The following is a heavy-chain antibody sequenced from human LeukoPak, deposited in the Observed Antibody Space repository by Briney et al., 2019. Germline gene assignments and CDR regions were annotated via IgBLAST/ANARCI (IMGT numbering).Heavy chain of an antibody. CDR2: INSDGGST. D-gene: IGHD1-26*01. Sequence: GGSLRLSCAASGFTFSTYAMNWVRQAPGKGLVWVSRINSDGGSTSYADSVKGRFTISRDNAKNTLYLQMNTLRAEDTAVYYCARDRTNTGSYDLDYWGQGTLVTVSS. CDR3: ARDRTNTGSYDLDY. J-gene: IGHJ4*02. V-gene: IGHV3-74*01. CDR1: GFTFSTYA.